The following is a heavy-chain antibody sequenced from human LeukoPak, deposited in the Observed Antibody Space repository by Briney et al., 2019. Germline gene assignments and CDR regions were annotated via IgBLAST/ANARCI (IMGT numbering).Heavy chain of an antibody. V-gene: IGHV3-33*08. CDR2: IWYGGSNK. J-gene: IGHJ3*02. D-gene: IGHD5-18*01. Sequence: GGSLRLSCAASGFTFSSYGMHWVRQAPGKGLEWVAVIWYGGSNKYYADSVKGRFTISRDNSKNTLYLQMNSLRAEDTAVYYCARDMLGGQLWLFSFDIWGQGTMVTVSS. CDR3: ARDMLGGQLWLFSFDI. CDR1: GFTFSSYG.